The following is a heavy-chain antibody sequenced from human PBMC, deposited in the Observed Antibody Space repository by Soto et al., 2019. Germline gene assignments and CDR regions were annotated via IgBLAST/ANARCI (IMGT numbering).Heavy chain of an antibody. Sequence: GGSLRLSCAASGFTFSSYSMNWVRQAPGKGLEWVSYISSSSSTIYYADSVKGRFTISRDNAKNSLYLQMNSLRAEDTAVYYCARDLAPIPFNWFDPWGQGTLVTVSS. J-gene: IGHJ5*02. CDR2: ISSSSSTI. D-gene: IGHD2-2*02. V-gene: IGHV3-48*01. CDR1: GFTFSSYS. CDR3: ARDLAPIPFNWFDP.